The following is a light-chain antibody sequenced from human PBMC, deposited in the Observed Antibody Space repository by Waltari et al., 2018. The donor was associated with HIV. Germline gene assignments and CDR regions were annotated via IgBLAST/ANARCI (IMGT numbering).Light chain of an antibody. J-gene: IGLJ3*02. CDR3: GTWDSSLSAV. CDR2: GNN. Sequence: QSVLPQPPSVSAAPGQTVTISCSGSSSNIGHHDVSWYQQLPGTAPKLLIYGNNKRPSGTPDRFSGSKSGTSATLGITGLQTGDEADYYCGTWDSSLSAVFGGGTKLTVL. V-gene: IGLV1-51*01. CDR1: SSNIGHHD.